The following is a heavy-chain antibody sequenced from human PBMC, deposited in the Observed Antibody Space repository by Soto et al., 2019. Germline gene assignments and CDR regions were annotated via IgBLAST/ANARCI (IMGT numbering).Heavy chain of an antibody. J-gene: IGHJ4*02. CDR2: ISSSSSYI. V-gene: IGHV3-21*01. D-gene: IGHD2-15*01. CDR1: GFTFSSYS. Sequence: GGSLRLSCAASGFTFSSYSMNWVRQAPGKGLEWVSSISSSSSYIYYADSVKGRFTISRDNAKNSLYLQMNSLRAEDTAVYYCARDSARYCSGGSCYSNYFDYWGQGTLVTVSS. CDR3: ARDSARYCSGGSCYSNYFDY.